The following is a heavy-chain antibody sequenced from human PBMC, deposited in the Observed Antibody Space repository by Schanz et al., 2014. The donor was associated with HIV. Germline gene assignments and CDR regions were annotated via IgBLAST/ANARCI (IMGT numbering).Heavy chain of an antibody. Sequence: QVQVVQSGAEVKKPGASVMVSCKASGYTFNSHYIHWVRQAPGQGLEWMGVVNPTGGDTSHAQRFQGRITMTRDTSTSTVYMELSSLTSEDTAIYSCARELMATGGFDYWGQGTLVTVTS. J-gene: IGHJ4*02. CDR2: VNPTGGDT. CDR3: ARELMATGGFDY. D-gene: IGHD3-10*01. V-gene: IGHV1-46*02. CDR1: GYTFNSHY.